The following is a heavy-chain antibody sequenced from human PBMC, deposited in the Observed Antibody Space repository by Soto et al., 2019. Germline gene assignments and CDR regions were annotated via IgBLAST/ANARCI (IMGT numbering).Heavy chain of an antibody. CDR3: ARASGYSSGWLFDS. CDR1: GFSLSTSGVR. V-gene: IGHV2-70*04. Sequence: GSAPTPVNPTKPRTLTCTSPGFSLSTSGVRVSWIRQPPGKALEWLARIDWDDDKFYSTSLKTRLTISKDTSKNQVVLTMTNMDPVDTATYYCARASGYSSGWLFDSWGQGTLVTVSS. J-gene: IGHJ4*02. CDR2: IDWDDDK. D-gene: IGHD6-19*01.